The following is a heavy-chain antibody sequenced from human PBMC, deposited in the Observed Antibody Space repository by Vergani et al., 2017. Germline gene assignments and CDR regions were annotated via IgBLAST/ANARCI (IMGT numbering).Heavy chain of an antibody. D-gene: IGHD5-24*01. CDR2: INSSSSYI. V-gene: IGHV3-21*01. Sequence: VQLVESGGGVVQPGRSLRLSCAASGFTFSSYSMHWVRQAPGKGLEWVSSINSSSSYIYYADSVKGRFTISRDNAKNSQYLQMNSLRAEDTAVYYCATDLSVDKRADEHDYWGQGTLVTVS. CDR3: ATDLSVDKRADEHDY. J-gene: IGHJ4*03. CDR1: GFTFSSYS.